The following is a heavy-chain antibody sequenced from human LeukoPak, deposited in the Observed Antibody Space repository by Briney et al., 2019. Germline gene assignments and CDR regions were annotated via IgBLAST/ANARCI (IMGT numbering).Heavy chain of an antibody. Sequence: GSLRLSCTASGFTFSSYWMSWVRQAPGKGLEWVANIKQDESEKYYVDSLKGRFTISRDNAKNSLYLQMNSLRAEDTAVYYCARDKIEGPTKLDYWGQGILVTVSS. D-gene: IGHD1-1*01. V-gene: IGHV3-7*01. CDR2: IKQDESEK. J-gene: IGHJ4*02. CDR1: GFTFSSYW. CDR3: ARDKIEGPTKLDY.